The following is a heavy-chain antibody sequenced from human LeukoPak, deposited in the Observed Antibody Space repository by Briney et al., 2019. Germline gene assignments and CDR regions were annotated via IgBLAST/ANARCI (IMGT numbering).Heavy chain of an antibody. CDR1: GYDFSKYY. CDR3: ARCTTWYSGVY. J-gene: IGHJ4*02. D-gene: IGHD6-13*01. CDR2: FYPSNSIP. Sequence: GESLKISCKGSGYDFSKYYIGWVRQMPGGGLEWMAVFYPSNSIPTYSPSFQGQVTMSVDNSITTAYLQWSSLKASDTAMYYCARCTTWYSGVYWGQGTLVTVSS. V-gene: IGHV5-51*01.